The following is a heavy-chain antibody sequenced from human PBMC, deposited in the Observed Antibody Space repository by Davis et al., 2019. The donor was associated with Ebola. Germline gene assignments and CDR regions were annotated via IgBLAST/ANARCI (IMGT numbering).Heavy chain of an antibody. V-gene: IGHV3-74*03. CDR3: VKDFLGSGWYSDAFDI. D-gene: IGHD6-19*01. J-gene: IGHJ3*02. Sequence: HTGGSLRLSCAASGFTFSTYPMHWVRQAPGKGLEWVSCIDSDVRSIMYADSVKGRFTISRDNAENSQYLQMNSLRAEDTALYYCVKDFLGSGWYSDAFDIWGQGTMVTVSS. CDR2: IDSDVRSI. CDR1: GFTFSTYP.